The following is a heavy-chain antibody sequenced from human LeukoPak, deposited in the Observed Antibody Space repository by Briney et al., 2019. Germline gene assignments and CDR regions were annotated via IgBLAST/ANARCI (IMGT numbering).Heavy chain of an antibody. CDR1: GFTFSSYG. J-gene: IGHJ6*03. D-gene: IGHD2-2*01. Sequence: PGGSLRLSCAASGFTFSSYGMHWVRQAPGKGLEWVAFIRYDGSNKYYADSVKGRFTISRDNPKNTLYPQMNSLRAEDTAVYYCAKDGYQLLWGYYYYMDVWGKGTTVTISS. CDR2: IRYDGSNK. V-gene: IGHV3-30*02. CDR3: AKDGYQLLWGYYYYMDV.